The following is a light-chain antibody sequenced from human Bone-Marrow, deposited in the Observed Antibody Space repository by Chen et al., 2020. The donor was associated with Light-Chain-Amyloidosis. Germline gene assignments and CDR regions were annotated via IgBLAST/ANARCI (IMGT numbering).Light chain of an antibody. V-gene: IGLV2-14*01. CDR1: SGDVGTYNY. CDR2: AVS. Sequence: QSALTQPASVSGSPGQSITISCTGTSGDVGTYNYVSWYQQHPGKAPKVMIYAVSNRPSGVSNRFSGSKSGNTASLAISGLLAEDEADYYCSSFTSSSSYVFGPGTKVTVL. CDR3: SSFTSSSSYV. J-gene: IGLJ1*01.